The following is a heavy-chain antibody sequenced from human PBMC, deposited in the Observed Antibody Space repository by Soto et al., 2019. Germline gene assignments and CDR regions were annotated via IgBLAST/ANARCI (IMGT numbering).Heavy chain of an antibody. CDR3: ASDKWNPHPRRSYYGMDV. D-gene: IGHD1-1*01. Sequence: QVQLVQSGAEVKKPGSSVKVSCKASGGTFSSYAISWVRQAPGQGLEWMGGIIPIFGTANYAQKFQGRVTITAEGSKRPGYMGLGSLRSEDLAVYYFASDKWNPHPRRSYYGMDVWGQGTTVTVSS. V-gene: IGHV1-69*01. CDR1: GGTFSSYA. J-gene: IGHJ6*02. CDR2: IIPIFGTA.